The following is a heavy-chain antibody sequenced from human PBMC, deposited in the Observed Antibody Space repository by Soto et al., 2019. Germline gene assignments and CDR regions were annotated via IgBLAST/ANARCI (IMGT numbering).Heavy chain of an antibody. V-gene: IGHV1-3*01. CDR1: WYTFTSYA. CDR2: INAGNGNT. J-gene: IGHJ4*02. Sequence: VSCKASWYTFTSYAMHLGPQAPVQRLEWMGWINAGNGNTKYSQKFQGRVTITRDTSASTAYMELSSLRSEDTAVYYCARDGKIYYFDYWGQGTLVTVSS. CDR3: ARDGKIYYFDY.